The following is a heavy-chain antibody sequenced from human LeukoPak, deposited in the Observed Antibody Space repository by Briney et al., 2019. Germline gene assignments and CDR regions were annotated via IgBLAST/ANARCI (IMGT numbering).Heavy chain of an antibody. CDR1: GFTFSSYA. J-gene: IGHJ4*02. CDR2: ISGSGGST. V-gene: IGHV3-23*01. D-gene: IGHD3-9*01. Sequence: PGGSLRLSCAASGFTFSSYAMSWVRQAPGEGLEWVSAISGSGGSTYYADSVKGRFTISRDNSKNTLYLQMNSLRTEDTALYYCAKDKDRYFDWLGLFDYWGQGTLVTVSS. CDR3: AKDKDRYFDWLGLFDY.